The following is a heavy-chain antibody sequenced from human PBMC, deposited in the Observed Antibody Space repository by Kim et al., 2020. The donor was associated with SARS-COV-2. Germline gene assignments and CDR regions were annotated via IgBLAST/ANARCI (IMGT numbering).Heavy chain of an antibody. J-gene: IGHJ2*01. CDR3: ARGGYYYGSGTHL. D-gene: IGHD3-10*01. Sequence: YAQKFQGRVTITADESTSTAYMELSSLRSEDTAVYYCARGGYYYGSGTHLWGRGTLVTVSS. V-gene: IGHV1-69*01.